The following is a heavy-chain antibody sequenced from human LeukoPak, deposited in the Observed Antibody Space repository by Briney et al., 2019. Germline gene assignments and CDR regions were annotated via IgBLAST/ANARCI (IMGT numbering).Heavy chain of an antibody. CDR3: ARRGIWIQWNFEY. D-gene: IGHD5-12*01. J-gene: IGHJ4*02. Sequence: SETLSLTCAVEGGAFNDYYWSWVRQSPEKGLEWVAEINQGGSTIYNPSLKNRVTMSIDTTRKHFSLQLASLTAADTAVYFCARRGIWIQWNFEYWGQGVLVTVSS. CDR1: GGAFNDYY. CDR2: INQGGST. V-gene: IGHV4-34*01.